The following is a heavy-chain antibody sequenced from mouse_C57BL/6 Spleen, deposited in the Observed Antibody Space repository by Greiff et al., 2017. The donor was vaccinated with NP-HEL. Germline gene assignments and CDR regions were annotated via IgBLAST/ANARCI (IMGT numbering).Heavy chain of an antibody. J-gene: IGHJ4*01. CDR2: INYDGSST. CDR3: ARGDYGRAMDY. Sequence: EVHLVESEGGLVQPGSSMKLSCTASGFTFSDYYMAWVRQVPEKGLEWVANINYDGSSTYYLDSLKSRFIISRDNAKNILYLQMSSLKSEDTATYYCARGDYGRAMDYWGQGTSVTVSS. CDR1: GFTFSDYY. V-gene: IGHV5-16*01. D-gene: IGHD1-1*01.